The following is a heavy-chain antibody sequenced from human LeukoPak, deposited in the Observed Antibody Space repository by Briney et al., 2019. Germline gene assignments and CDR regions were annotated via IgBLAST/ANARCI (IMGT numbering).Heavy chain of an antibody. Sequence: SETLSLTCTVSGGSISNYYWSWIRQPAGKGLEWIGRTHTSGSTNYNPSLKSRVTMSVDTSKSQFSLKLSSVTAADTAVYYCARGRWKTGMDSPYYFDYWGQGTLVTVSS. CDR2: THTSGST. J-gene: IGHJ4*02. V-gene: IGHV4-4*07. CDR1: GGSISNYY. D-gene: IGHD2-2*03. CDR3: ARGRWKTGMDSPYYFDY.